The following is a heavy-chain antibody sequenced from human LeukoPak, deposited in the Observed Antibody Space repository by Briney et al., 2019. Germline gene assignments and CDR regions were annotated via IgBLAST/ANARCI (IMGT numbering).Heavy chain of an antibody. Sequence: PSETLSLTCTVSGGSISSSSYYWGWIRQPPGKGLEWIGSIYYSGSTYYNPSLKSRVTISVDTSKNQFPLKLSSVTAADTAVYYCARGFGYYYDSSPRYYFDYWGQGTLVTVSS. CDR2: IYYSGST. J-gene: IGHJ4*02. D-gene: IGHD3-22*01. V-gene: IGHV4-39*06. CDR3: ARGFGYYYDSSPRYYFDY. CDR1: GGSISSSSYY.